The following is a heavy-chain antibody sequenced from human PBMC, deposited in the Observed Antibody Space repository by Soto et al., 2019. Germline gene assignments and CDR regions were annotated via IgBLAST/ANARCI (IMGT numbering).Heavy chain of an antibody. CDR2: ISVNGGTT. CDR1: GFTFSSYV. Sequence: GGSLRLSCAASGFTFSSYVMSWVRQAPGKGLEWVSGISVNGGTTYYADSVKGRFTISRDNSKNTLYLQMTSLRAEDTAVYYCAKDGRGYIFSWSGYWGQGTLVTVSS. D-gene: IGHD5-18*01. CDR3: AKDGRGYIFSWSGY. V-gene: IGHV3-23*01. J-gene: IGHJ4*02.